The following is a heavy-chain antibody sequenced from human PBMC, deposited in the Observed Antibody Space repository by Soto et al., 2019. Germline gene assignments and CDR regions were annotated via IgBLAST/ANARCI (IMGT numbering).Heavy chain of an antibody. D-gene: IGHD5-12*01. V-gene: IGHV3-48*01. CDR2: ISSSSSSI. CDR3: ARADSVYDHGYSYYGMDV. J-gene: IGHJ6*02. CDR1: GFTFSSYS. Sequence: EVQLVESGGGLVQPGGSLRLSCAASGFTFSSYSMNWVLQAPGKGLEWVSYISSSSSSIYYADSVKGRFTISRDNSMNSLYLPMKSLRAEDTAVYYCARADSVYDHGYSYYGMDVWGQGTTVTVSS.